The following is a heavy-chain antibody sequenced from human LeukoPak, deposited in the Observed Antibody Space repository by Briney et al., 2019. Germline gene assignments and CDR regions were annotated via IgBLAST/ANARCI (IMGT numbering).Heavy chain of an antibody. D-gene: IGHD2-2*02. CDR3: ASRDCSSTSCYTRDAFDI. CDR2: IIPIFGTA. Sequence: ASVKVSCKASGYTFTSYAMHWVRQAPGQGLEWMGGIIPIFGTANYAQKFQGRVTITTDESTSTAYMELSSLRSEDTAVYYCASRDCSSTSCYTRDAFDIWGQGTMVTVSS. J-gene: IGHJ3*02. CDR1: GYTFTSYA. V-gene: IGHV1-69*05.